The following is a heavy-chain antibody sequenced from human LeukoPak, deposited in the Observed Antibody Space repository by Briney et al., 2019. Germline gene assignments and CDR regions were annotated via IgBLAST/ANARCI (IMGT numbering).Heavy chain of an antibody. J-gene: IGHJ6*02. Sequence: ASVKVSCKASGYTFTGYYMHWVRQAPGQGLEWMGWINPNSGGTNCARKFQGRVTMTRDTSISTAYMELSRLRSDDTAVYYCATMLWFGELYGMDVWGQGTTVTVSS. CDR1: GYTFTGYY. CDR3: ATMLWFGELYGMDV. D-gene: IGHD3-10*01. CDR2: INPNSGGT. V-gene: IGHV1-2*02.